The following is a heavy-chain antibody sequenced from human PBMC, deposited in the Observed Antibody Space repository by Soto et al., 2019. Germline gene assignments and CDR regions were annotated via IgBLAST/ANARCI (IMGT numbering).Heavy chain of an antibody. CDR2: IYHSGST. Sequence: PSETLSLTCAVSGGSISSGGYSWSWIRQPPGKGLEWIGYIYHSGSTYYNPSLKSRVTISVDTSKNQFSLKLSSVTAADTAVYYCARGRDNNRYYHFDFWGQGALVTVSS. D-gene: IGHD1-26*01. V-gene: IGHV4-30-2*01. J-gene: IGHJ4*02. CDR1: GGSISSGGYS. CDR3: ARGRDNNRYYHFDF.